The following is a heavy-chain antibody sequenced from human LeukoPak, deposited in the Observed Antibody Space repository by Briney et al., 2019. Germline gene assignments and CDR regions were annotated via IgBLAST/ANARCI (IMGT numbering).Heavy chain of an antibody. V-gene: IGHV1-2*02. CDR2: INPNSGGT. Sequence: GASVKVSCKASGYTFTGYYMHWVRQAPGQGLEWMGWINPNSGGTNYAQKLQGRVTMTRDTSISTAYMELSRLRSDDTAVYYCARDKGGYSYGFDYWGQGTLVTVSS. J-gene: IGHJ4*02. D-gene: IGHD5-18*01. CDR3: ARDKGGYSYGFDY. CDR1: GYTFTGYY.